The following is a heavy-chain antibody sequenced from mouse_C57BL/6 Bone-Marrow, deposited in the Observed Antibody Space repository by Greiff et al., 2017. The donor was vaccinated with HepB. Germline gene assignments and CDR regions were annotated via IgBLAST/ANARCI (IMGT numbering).Heavy chain of an antibody. CDR1: GFSLTSYG. CDR3: ARRYYGSSYVADYAMDY. J-gene: IGHJ4*01. CDR2: IWGVGST. D-gene: IGHD1-1*01. Sequence: QVQLQQSGPGLVAPSQSLSITCTVSGFSLTSYGVDWVRQSPGKGLEWLGVIWGVGSTNYNSALKSRLSISKDNSKSQVFLKMNSLQTDDTAMYYCARRYYGSSYVADYAMDYWGQGTSVTVSS. V-gene: IGHV2-6*01.